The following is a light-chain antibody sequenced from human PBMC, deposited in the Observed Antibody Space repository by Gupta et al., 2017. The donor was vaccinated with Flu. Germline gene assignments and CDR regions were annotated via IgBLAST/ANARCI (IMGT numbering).Light chain of an antibody. Sequence: ITIYCTGTSSDVGGYNYVSWYQQHPGKAPKLMIYEVSNRPSGVSNRFSGSKSGNTASLTISGLQAEDEADYYCSSYTSSSTRVVFGGGTKLTVL. CDR1: SSDVGGYNY. V-gene: IGLV2-14*01. CDR2: EVS. J-gene: IGLJ2*01. CDR3: SSYTSSSTRVV.